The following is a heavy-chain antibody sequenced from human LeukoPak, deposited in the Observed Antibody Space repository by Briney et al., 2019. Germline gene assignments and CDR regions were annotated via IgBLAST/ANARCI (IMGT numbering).Heavy chain of an antibody. CDR1: GVSISSNDYY. D-gene: IGHD5-12*01. J-gene: IGHJ4*02. CDR3: ARHVGYEYFDY. Sequence: SETLSLTYTVSGVSISSNDYYWGWIRQTPGKGLEWIGSIYYSGTTYNNPSLNSRVAISVDTSKNQFSLKVNSVTAADTAVYYCARHVGYEYFDYWGQGALVTVSS. CDR2: IYYSGTT. V-gene: IGHV4-39*01.